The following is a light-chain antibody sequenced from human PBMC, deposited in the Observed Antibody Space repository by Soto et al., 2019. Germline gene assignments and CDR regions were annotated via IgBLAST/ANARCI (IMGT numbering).Light chain of an antibody. CDR1: QSISSW. CDR2: DAS. J-gene: IGKJ1*01. Sequence: RITPFPSTLSASVGDRVPIPCRASQSISSWLAWYQQKPGKAPKLLIYDASSLESGVPSRFSGSGSGTEFTLTISSLQPDDFATYYCQQYNSYSWTFGQGTKVDIK. CDR3: QQYNSYSWT. V-gene: IGKV1-5*01.